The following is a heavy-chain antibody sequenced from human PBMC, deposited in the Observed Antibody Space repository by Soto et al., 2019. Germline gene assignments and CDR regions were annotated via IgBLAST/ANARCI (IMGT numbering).Heavy chain of an antibody. V-gene: IGHV3-74*01. CDR2: INGDGSST. CDR3: TRDAYYDFWSGYSGYYYCYMDV. Sequence: EVQLVESGGGLVQPGGSLRLSCAASGFTFSSYWMHWVRQAPGKGLVWVSRINGDGSSTSYADSVKGRFTISRDNSKNTLYMQMNSLRAEDTAVYYCTRDAYYDFWSGYSGYYYCYMDVWVKGTTVTVSS. J-gene: IGHJ6*03. D-gene: IGHD3-3*01. CDR1: GFTFSSYW.